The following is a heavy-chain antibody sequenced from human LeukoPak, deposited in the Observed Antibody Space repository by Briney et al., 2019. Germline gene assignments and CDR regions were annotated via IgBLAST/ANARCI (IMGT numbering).Heavy chain of an antibody. V-gene: IGHV1-18*01. Sequence: ASVKVSCKASGYTFTSYGISWVRQAPGQGLEWMGWISAYNGNTNYAQKLQGRVTMTTDTSTSTAYMELRSLRSDDTAVYYCARPLRGDFWGVYDNFDYWGQGTLVTVSS. J-gene: IGHJ4*02. CDR3: ARPLRGDFWGVYDNFDY. CDR1: GYTFTSYG. D-gene: IGHD3-3*01. CDR2: ISAYNGNT.